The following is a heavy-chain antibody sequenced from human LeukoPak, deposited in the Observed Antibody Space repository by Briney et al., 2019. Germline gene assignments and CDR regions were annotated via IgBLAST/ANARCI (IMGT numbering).Heavy chain of an antibody. V-gene: IGHV4-4*09. D-gene: IGHD6-6*01. CDR1: GGSISTYY. CDR2: IHASGPT. CDR3: ARHDAGIAARPFDN. J-gene: IGHJ4*02. Sequence: TPSETLSLTCTVSGGSISTYYWSWIRRPPGKGLEWIAYIHASGPTNYNPSLKSRITISVDTSKNQFSLKLSSVTAADTAVYYCARHDAGIAARPFDNWGQGTLVTVSS.